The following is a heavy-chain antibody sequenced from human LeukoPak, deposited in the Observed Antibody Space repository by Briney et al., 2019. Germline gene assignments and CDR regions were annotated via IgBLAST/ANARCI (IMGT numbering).Heavy chain of an antibody. CDR2: IYSGGST. V-gene: IGHV3-53*01. CDR1: GFTVSSNY. CDR3: ATLSDAVAAAGTRNY. J-gene: IGHJ4*02. Sequence: GGSLRLSCAASGFTVSSNYMSWVRQAPGKGLEWVSVIYSGGSTYYADSVKGRFTISRDNSKNTLYLQMNSLRAEDTAVYYRATLSDAVAAAGTRNYWGQGTLVTVSS. D-gene: IGHD6-13*01.